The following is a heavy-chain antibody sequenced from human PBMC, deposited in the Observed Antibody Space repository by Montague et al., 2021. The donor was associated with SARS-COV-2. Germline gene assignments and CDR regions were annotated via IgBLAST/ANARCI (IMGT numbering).Heavy chain of an antibody. CDR3: AKDRQLVGDDAFDI. J-gene: IGHJ3*02. CDR1: GFTFSSYA. D-gene: IGHD6-13*01. CDR2: ISTSDGNT. Sequence: YLRLSCAASGFTFSSYAMSWVRQAPGKGLEWVSTISTSDGNTYYADSVKGRFTISRDKSKNTLYLQMNSLRAEDTAVYYCAKDRQLVGDDAFDIWGQGTMVTVSS. V-gene: IGHV3-23*01.